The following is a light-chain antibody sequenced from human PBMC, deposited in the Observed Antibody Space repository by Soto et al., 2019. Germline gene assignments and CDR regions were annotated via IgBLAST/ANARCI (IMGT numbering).Light chain of an antibody. CDR2: DVS. CDR3: CSFAGNYIYV. V-gene: IGLV2-11*01. Sequence: QSALTQPRSVSGSPGQSVTISCTGTSSDVGGYNYVSWYLQHPGKAPKVMIYDVSKRPSGVPDRFSGSKSGNTASLTISGLQSGDEADYYCCSFAGNYIYVFGTGTKVTVL. CDR1: SSDVGGYNY. J-gene: IGLJ1*01.